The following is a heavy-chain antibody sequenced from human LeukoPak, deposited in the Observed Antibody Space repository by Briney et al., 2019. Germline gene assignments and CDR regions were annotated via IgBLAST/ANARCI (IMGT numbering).Heavy chain of an antibody. Sequence: PGGSLRLSCAASGFTFSSYAMSWVRQAPGKGLEWVSAISGSGGSTYYADSVKGRFTISRDNSKNSLYLQMNSLRAEDTAVYYCALGSGRPRAFDIWGQGTMVTASS. CDR3: ALGSGRPRAFDI. CDR1: GFTFSSYA. J-gene: IGHJ3*02. D-gene: IGHD3-10*01. CDR2: ISGSGGST. V-gene: IGHV3-23*01.